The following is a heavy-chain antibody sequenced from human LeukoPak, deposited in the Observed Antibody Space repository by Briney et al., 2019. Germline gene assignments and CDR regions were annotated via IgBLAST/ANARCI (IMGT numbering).Heavy chain of an antibody. Sequence: PSETLSLTCAVSGGSISSGGYSWSWIRQPPGKGLEWIGYIYHSGSTYYNPSLKSRVTISVDRSKNQFSLKLSSVTAADTAVYYCARGITMVRGVLSGWFDPWGQGTLVTVSS. CDR3: ARGITMVRGVLSGWFDP. CDR2: IYHSGST. V-gene: IGHV4-30-2*01. J-gene: IGHJ5*02. D-gene: IGHD3-10*01. CDR1: GGSISSGGYS.